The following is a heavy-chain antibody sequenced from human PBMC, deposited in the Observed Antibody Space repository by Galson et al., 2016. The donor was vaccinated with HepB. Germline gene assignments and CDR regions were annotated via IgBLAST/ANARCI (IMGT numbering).Heavy chain of an antibody. Sequence: LRLSCAASGFIFSGYWMHWVRQVPGKGLVWVSRIKSDGSSRTYADSVKGRFTISRDNAKSTLYLQMNSLRDDDTAVYYCAREGVTVDAFDIWGQGTMVTVSS. CDR3: AREGVTVDAFDI. CDR1: GFIFSGYW. D-gene: IGHD2-21*02. V-gene: IGHV3-74*01. J-gene: IGHJ3*02. CDR2: IKSDGSSR.